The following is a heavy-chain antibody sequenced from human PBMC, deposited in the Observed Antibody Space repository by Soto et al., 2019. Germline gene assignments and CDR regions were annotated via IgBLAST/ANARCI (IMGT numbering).Heavy chain of an antibody. CDR2: ISGSGGST. CDR1: GFTFSSYA. CDR3: AKGRARGVVIIPLDY. V-gene: IGHV3-23*01. J-gene: IGHJ4*02. Sequence: EVQLLESGGGLVQPGGSLRLSCAACGFTFSSYAMSWVRQAPGKGLEWVSAISGSGGSTYYADSVKGRFTISRDNSKNTLYLQMNSLRAEDTAVYYCAKGRARGVVIIPLDYWGQGTLVTVSS. D-gene: IGHD3-3*01.